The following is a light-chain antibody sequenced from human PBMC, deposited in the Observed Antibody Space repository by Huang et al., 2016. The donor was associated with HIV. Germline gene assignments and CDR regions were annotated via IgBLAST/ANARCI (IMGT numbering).Light chain of an antibody. J-gene: IGKJ4*01. CDR2: AAS. V-gene: IGKV1-NL1*01. CDR1: QGISDS. Sequence: DIQMTQSPSSLSASVGDRVTITCRASQGISDSLAWFQQKPGRPPKLLLYAASTLESGVPSRCSGSGSGTDHTLTISGLQPEDLGTYYCQQYFDTIVTFGGGTKVEIK. CDR3: QQYFDTIVT.